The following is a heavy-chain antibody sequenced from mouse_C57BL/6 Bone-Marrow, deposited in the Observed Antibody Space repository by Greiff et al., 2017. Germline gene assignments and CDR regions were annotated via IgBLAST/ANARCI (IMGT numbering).Heavy chain of an antibody. CDR1: GYTFTSYW. J-gene: IGHJ4*01. CDR3: ARTAYYSNVYAIDY. D-gene: IGHD2-5*01. CDR2: IDPSDSYT. Sequence: QVQLQQPGAELVMPGASVKLSCKASGYTFTSYWMHWVKQRPGQGLEWIGEIDPSDSYTNYNQKFKGKSTLTVDKSSSTAYMQLSSLTSEDSSVYYCARTAYYSNVYAIDYWGQGTSVTVSS. V-gene: IGHV1-69*01.